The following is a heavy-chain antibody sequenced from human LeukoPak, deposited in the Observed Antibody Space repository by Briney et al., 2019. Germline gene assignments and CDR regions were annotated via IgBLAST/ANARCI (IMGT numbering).Heavy chain of an antibody. J-gene: IGHJ3*02. D-gene: IGHD6-13*01. V-gene: IGHV4-59*01. CDR3: AGTPYSSSWYPDAFDI. CDR2: IHDSGST. CDR1: GGSISGYY. Sequence: SETLSLTCTVSGGSISGYYWTWIRQPPGKELQYIGYIHDSGSTTYNPSLMSRVTISVDTSKNQFSLKLSSVTAADTAVYYCAGTPYSSSWYPDAFDIWGQGTMVTVSS.